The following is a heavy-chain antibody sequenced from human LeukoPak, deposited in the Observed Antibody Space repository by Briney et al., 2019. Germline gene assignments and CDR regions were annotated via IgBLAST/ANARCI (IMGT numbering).Heavy chain of an antibody. D-gene: IGHD6-19*01. Sequence: QAGGSLRLSCAASGFTFDDSAMHWVRQRPGKGLEWVSGISWNSGFIAYADSVKGRFTISRDNAKNSLYLQMNSLRAEDTAVYYCARDSSGWYHWFDPWGQGTLVTVSS. V-gene: IGHV3-9*01. CDR3: ARDSSGWYHWFDP. J-gene: IGHJ5*02. CDR1: GFTFDDSA. CDR2: ISWNSGFI.